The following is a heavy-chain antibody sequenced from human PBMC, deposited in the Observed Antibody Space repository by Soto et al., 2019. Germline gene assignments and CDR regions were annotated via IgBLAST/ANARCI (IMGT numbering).Heavy chain of an antibody. Sequence: GGSLRLSCAASGFTFSSYGMHWVRQAPGKGLEWVAVIWYDGSNKYYADSVKGRFTISRDNSKNTLYLQMNSLRAEDTAVYYCARDLGDIVVVVAATLYYYGMDVWGQGTTVTVSS. CDR3: ARDLGDIVVVVAATLYYYGMDV. V-gene: IGHV3-33*01. CDR1: GFTFSSYG. CDR2: IWYDGSNK. J-gene: IGHJ6*02. D-gene: IGHD2-15*01.